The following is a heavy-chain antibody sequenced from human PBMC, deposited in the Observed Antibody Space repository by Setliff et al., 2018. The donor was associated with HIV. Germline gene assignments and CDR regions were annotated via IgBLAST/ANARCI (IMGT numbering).Heavy chain of an antibody. D-gene: IGHD7-27*01. CDR2: ISYDGSKK. J-gene: IGHJ3*01. CDR3: AKIPHTGDSAFDV. V-gene: IGHV3-30*18. Sequence: LRLSCAASGFTFSSYGMHWVRQAPGKGLEWVPLISYDGSKKYYADSVKGRFSISRDNPKNTVYLQMNSLRPEDTALYYCAKIPHTGDSAFDVWGQGTMVTVSS. CDR1: GFTFSSYG.